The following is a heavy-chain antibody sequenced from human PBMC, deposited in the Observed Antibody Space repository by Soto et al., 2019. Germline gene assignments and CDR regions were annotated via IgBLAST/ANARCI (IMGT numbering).Heavy chain of an antibody. CDR1: GGSISSSNYY. Sequence: SETLSLTCTVSGGSISSSNYYWGWIRQPPGKGLEWIGNIYYTGTTYFNPSLKSRVTISVDTSKNQFSLKLTSVTAADTAVYYCARDKITGLFDYCGQGTLVTVSS. CDR3: ARDKITGLFDY. J-gene: IGHJ4*02. CDR2: IYYTGTT. V-gene: IGHV4-39*07. D-gene: IGHD2-8*02.